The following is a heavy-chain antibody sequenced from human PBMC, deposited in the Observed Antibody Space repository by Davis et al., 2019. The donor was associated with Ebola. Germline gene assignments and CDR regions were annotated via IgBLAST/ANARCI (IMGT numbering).Heavy chain of an antibody. CDR1: GFTFSTYW. J-gene: IGHJ4*02. CDR3: ARSPAHYTYGVD. V-gene: IGHV3-74*01. Sequence: GESLKISCAASGFTFSTYWMHWVRQAPGKGLVWVSRVNSDGSSTTYADSVKGRFTISKDNAKNTVDLQMNSLRAEDTAVYYCARSPAHYTYGVDWGQGTLVTVSS. CDR2: VNSDGSST. D-gene: IGHD5-24*01.